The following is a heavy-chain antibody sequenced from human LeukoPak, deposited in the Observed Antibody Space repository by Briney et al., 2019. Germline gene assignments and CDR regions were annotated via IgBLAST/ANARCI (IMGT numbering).Heavy chain of an antibody. D-gene: IGHD3-10*01. CDR3: AKAYYGSGSYYEGPTPFDY. J-gene: IGHJ4*02. Sequence: GRSLRLSCAASGFTFDDYAMDWVRQAPGKGLEWVSGISWNSGSIGYADSVKGRFTISRDNAKNSLYLQMNSLRAEDTALYYCAKAYYGSGSYYEGPTPFDYWGQGTLVTVSS. CDR2: ISWNSGSI. CDR1: GFTFDDYA. V-gene: IGHV3-9*01.